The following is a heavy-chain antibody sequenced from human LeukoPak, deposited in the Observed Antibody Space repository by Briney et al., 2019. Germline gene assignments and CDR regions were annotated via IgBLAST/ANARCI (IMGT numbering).Heavy chain of an antibody. CDR3: AISEKYSSSWYSDY. CDR2: ISYDGSNK. CDR1: GFTFSSYG. V-gene: IGHV3-30*03. D-gene: IGHD6-13*01. J-gene: IGHJ4*02. Sequence: RRSLRLSCAASGFTFSSYGMHWVRQAPGKGLEWVAVISYDGSNKYYADSVKGRFTISRDNSKNTLYLQMNSLRAEDTAVYYCAISEKYSSSWYSDYWGQGTLVTVSS.